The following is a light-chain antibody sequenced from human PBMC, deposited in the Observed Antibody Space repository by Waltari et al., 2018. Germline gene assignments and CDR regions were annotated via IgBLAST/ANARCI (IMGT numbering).Light chain of an antibody. CDR1: SSNIGNNY. CDR3: GTWDTSLSPGEV. V-gene: IGLV1-51*01. Sequence: SVLTQPPSVSAAPGQKVTISCSGSSSNIGNNYVAWYQQLPGRAPKLLIYDNYKRPSGGPGRFSGSRSGTSATLGITGLQTGDEAVYYCGTWDTSLSPGEVFGGGAKLTVL. J-gene: IGLJ2*01. CDR2: DNY.